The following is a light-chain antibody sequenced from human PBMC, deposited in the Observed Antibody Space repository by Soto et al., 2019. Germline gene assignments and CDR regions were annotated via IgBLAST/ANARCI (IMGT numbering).Light chain of an antibody. CDR2: EAS. V-gene: IGKV1-33*01. Sequence: DIQMTQSPSSLSTSVGERVTITCQASQDISKSLNWYQQKPGKAPNLLIYEASKLQTGVPSRFSGGGSVKHFTSTISNLQPEDIATYYCQHYDNLPRYTFGLGTKLEIK. CDR1: QDISKS. CDR3: QHYDNLPRYT. J-gene: IGKJ2*01.